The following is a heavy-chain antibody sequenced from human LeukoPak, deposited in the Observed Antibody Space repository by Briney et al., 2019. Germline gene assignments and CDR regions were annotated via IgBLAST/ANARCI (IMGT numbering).Heavy chain of an antibody. J-gene: IGHJ3*02. CDR2: INHSGST. V-gene: IGHV4-34*01. CDR3: ARASVVVPAAIHPTANRPHAFDI. CDR1: GGSFSGYY. D-gene: IGHD2-2*02. Sequence: SETLSLTCAVYGGSFSGYYWSWIRQPPGKGLEWIGEINHSGSTNYNPSLKSRVTISVDTSKNQFSLKLSSVTAADTAVYHCARASVVVPAAIHPTANRPHAFDIWGQGTMVTVSS.